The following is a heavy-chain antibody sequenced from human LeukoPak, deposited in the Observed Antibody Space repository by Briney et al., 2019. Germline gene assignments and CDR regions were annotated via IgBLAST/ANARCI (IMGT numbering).Heavy chain of an antibody. CDR2: ISGSGVST. Sequence: QPGGSLRLSCAASGFTFSSCAMSWVRQAPGKGLEWVSGISGSGVSTYYADSVKGRFTISRDNSKNTLYLQMNSLRAEDTAVYYCAKDPSSSWTVNWFDPWGQGTLVTVSS. D-gene: IGHD6-13*01. CDR3: AKDPSSSWTVNWFDP. J-gene: IGHJ5*02. CDR1: GFTFSSCA. V-gene: IGHV3-23*01.